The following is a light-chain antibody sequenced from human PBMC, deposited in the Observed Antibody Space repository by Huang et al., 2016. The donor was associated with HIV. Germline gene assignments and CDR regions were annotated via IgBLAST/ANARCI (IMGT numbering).Light chain of an antibody. CDR3: VQYDDWSLFT. CDR2: ASS. V-gene: IGKV3-15*01. Sequence: IVMTQSPATLSVSPGERATLSCRASQGVTMNLAWYQQKPGQAPRLLIYASSTRASGVPARFSGSGSETEFTLTITSLPSEDFAVYYCVQYDDWSLFTFGHGTKVDIK. J-gene: IGKJ3*01. CDR1: QGVTMN.